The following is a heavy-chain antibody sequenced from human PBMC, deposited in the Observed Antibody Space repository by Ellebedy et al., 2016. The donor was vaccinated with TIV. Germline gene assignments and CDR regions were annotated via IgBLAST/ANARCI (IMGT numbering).Heavy chain of an antibody. CDR1: GGSFSDYY. CDR2: INHRGST. J-gene: IGHJ4*02. V-gene: IGHV4-34*01. D-gene: IGHD3-10*01. CDR3: ARDYYGSLDY. Sequence: SETLSLXXAVYGGSFSDYYWSWVRQPPGKGLEWIGEINHRGSTNYNPSLKSRVTISVDTSKNQFSLKLTSVTAADTAVYYCARDYYGSLDYWGQGILVTVSS.